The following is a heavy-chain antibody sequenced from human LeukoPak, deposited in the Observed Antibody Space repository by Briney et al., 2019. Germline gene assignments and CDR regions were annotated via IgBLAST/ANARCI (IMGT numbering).Heavy chain of an antibody. Sequence: ASVKVSCKVSGYTLTELSMHWVRQAPGQGLEWMGWINPNSGGTNYAQKFQGRVTMTRGTSISTAYMELSRLRSDDTAVYYCARDGSNWNDRDAFDIWGQGTMVTVSS. J-gene: IGHJ3*02. CDR1: GYTLTELS. CDR2: INPNSGGT. V-gene: IGHV1-2*02. D-gene: IGHD1-1*01. CDR3: ARDGSNWNDRDAFDI.